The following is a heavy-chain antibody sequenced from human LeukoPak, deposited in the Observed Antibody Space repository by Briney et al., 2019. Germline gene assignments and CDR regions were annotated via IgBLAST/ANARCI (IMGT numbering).Heavy chain of an antibody. CDR1: GGSISSYY. Sequence: PSETLSLTCTVSGGSISSYYWSWIRQPAGKGLEWIGRIYTSGSTNYNPSLKSRVTMSVDTSKNQFSLKLSSVTAADTAVYYCARDSYSSGYSTIDYWGQGTLVTVSS. J-gene: IGHJ4*02. CDR3: ARDSYSSGYSTIDY. V-gene: IGHV4-4*07. CDR2: IYTSGST. D-gene: IGHD3-22*01.